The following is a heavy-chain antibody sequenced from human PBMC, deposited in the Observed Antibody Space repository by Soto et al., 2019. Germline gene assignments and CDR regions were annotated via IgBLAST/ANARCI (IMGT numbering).Heavy chain of an antibody. D-gene: IGHD3-22*01. CDR3: VKAQERSAQYFAVVITAFDF. Sequence: GGSLRLSGEGSGFSLSNFGINWVRRAPGKGLEWVAVISHDGNSHHLADSVRGRFTISRDNSKNTVFLHMTSLRREDSAVYHCVKAQERSAQYFAVVITAFDFWGQGTMVTVS. CDR2: ISHDGNSH. J-gene: IGHJ3*01. CDR1: GFSLSNFG. V-gene: IGHV3-30*18.